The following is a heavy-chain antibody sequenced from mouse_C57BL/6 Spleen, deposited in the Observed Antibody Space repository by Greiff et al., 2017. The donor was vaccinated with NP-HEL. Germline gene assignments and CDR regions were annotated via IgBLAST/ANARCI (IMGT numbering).Heavy chain of an antibody. Sequence: LVESGPELVKPGASVKISCKASGYSFTDYNMNWVKQSNGKSLEWIGVINPNYGTTSYNQKFKGKATLTVDQSSSTAYMQLNSLTSEDSAVYYCASSDGNYSYYYAMDYWGQGTSVTVSS. J-gene: IGHJ4*01. D-gene: IGHD2-1*01. CDR1: GYSFTDYN. CDR2: INPNYGTT. V-gene: IGHV1-39*01. CDR3: ASSDGNYSYYYAMDY.